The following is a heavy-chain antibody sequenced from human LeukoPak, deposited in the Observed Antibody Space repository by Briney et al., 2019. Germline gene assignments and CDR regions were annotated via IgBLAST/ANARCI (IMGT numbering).Heavy chain of an antibody. CDR1: GYTFNNYG. V-gene: IGHV1-18*01. CDR2: INIYNGNA. J-gene: IGHJ5*02. CDR3: ARRAGYSSGLDL. Sequence: ASLNVSSKASGYTFNNYGITWGRQSPGQGVGCMGWINIYNGNADYAQKFQGRVTMTTETSTSTAYMELRSLRSDDTAVYYCARRAGYSSGLDLWGQGALVTVSS. D-gene: IGHD6-19*01.